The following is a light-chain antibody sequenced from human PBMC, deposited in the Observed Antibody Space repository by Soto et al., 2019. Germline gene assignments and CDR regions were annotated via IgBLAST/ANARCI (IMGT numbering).Light chain of an antibody. J-gene: IGKJ1*01. V-gene: IGKV3-15*01. CDR1: QSVSSN. Sequence: EIVMTQSPATLSVSPGERATLSCRASQSVSSNLAWYQQKPGQAPRLLIYGASTRATGIPARFSGSGSGTEFTLTISSLQSEDFAVYYCQQYNNWPPWTFGQGTKGGIK. CDR2: GAS. CDR3: QQYNNWPPWT.